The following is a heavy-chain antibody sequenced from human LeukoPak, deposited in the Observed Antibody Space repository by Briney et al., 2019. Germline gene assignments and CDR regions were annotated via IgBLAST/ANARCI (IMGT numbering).Heavy chain of an antibody. Sequence: SQTLSLTCTVSGVSISSGGYYWSWIRQHPGKGLEWIGYIYYSGSTYYNPSLKSRVTISVDTSKNQFSLKLSSVTAADTAVYYCARAPPTVVTPGHAFDIWGQGTMVTVSS. J-gene: IGHJ3*02. CDR2: IYYSGST. CDR1: GVSISSGGYY. CDR3: ARAPPTVVTPGHAFDI. D-gene: IGHD4-23*01. V-gene: IGHV4-31*03.